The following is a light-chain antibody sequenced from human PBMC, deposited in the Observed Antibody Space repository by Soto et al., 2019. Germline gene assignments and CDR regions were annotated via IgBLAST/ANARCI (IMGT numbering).Light chain of an antibody. CDR2: SVS. CDR1: QRISYW. V-gene: IGKV1-5*03. J-gene: IGKJ1*01. Sequence: DIQMTQSPLTPSASVGDRVTITCRASQRISYWLAWYPQRPWKAPKPLIYSVSNLDSGVPSRFSGSGSGTEFTLTISSLQPDDFATDYCQLQGTFCQGNKV. CDR3: QLQGT.